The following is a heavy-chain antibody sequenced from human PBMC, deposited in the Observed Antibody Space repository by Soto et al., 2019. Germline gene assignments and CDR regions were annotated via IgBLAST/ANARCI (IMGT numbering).Heavy chain of an antibody. CDR2: IKSKTDGGTT. D-gene: IGHD6-13*01. CDR3: TTVGRGIAAAGTDYYYGMDV. CDR1: GFTFSNAW. V-gene: IGHV3-15*07. J-gene: IGHJ6*02. Sequence: GGSLRLSCAASGFTFSNAWMNWVRQAPGKGLEWVGRIKSKTDGGTTDYAAPVKGRLTISRDDSKNTLYLQMNGLKTEDTAVYYCTTVGRGIAAAGTDYYYGMDVWGQGTTVTVSS.